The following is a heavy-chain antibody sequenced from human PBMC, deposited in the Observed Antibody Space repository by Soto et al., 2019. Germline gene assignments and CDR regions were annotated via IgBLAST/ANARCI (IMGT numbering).Heavy chain of an antibody. D-gene: IGHD1-26*01. Sequence: GGSLRLSCTPSGFIFSDYSMNWVRQAPGKGLEWISYITTTSSTMYYADSVKGRFTISRDNAKNSLYLQMNSLRDEDTAVYYCARDTSGRQYYGMDVWGQGTTVTVSS. CDR3: ARDTSGRQYYGMDV. V-gene: IGHV3-48*02. CDR2: ITTTSSTM. J-gene: IGHJ6*02. CDR1: GFIFSDYS.